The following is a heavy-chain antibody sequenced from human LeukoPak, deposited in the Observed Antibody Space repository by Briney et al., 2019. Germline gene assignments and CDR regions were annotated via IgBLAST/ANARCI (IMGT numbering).Heavy chain of an antibody. V-gene: IGHV3-23*01. CDR1: GFTFSTYV. D-gene: IGHD1-1*01. J-gene: IGHJ4*02. CDR3: AKGNWRYFDY. CDR2: ISGSGGST. Sequence: GGSLRLSCAASGFTFSTYVMSWVRQAPGKGLEWVSAISGSGGSTYYADSVRGRFTISRDNSKNSLYLAMNSLGADDTAVYYCAKGNWRYFDYWGQGTLVTVSS.